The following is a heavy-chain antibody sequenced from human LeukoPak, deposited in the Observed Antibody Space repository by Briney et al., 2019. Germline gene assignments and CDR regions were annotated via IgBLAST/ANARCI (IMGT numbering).Heavy chain of an antibody. V-gene: IGHV3-30*04. D-gene: IGHD6-25*01. Sequence: AAGTLSLSCAASGFTFSSYAMSWVRQAPGKGLEWVAVISYNGSNNYYADSAKGRFTISRDNTKNTLYPQMTRLRAEDTAVYDCAGDPFAATYLGWFDPWGRGTRVTVSS. J-gene: IGHJ5*02. CDR2: ISYNGSNN. CDR3: AGDPFAATYLGWFDP. CDR1: GFTFSSYA.